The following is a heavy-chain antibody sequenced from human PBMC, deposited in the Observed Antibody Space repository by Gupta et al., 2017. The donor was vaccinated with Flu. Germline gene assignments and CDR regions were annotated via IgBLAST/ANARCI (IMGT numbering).Heavy chain of an antibody. CDR2: INHSGGT. D-gene: IGHD6-19*01. J-gene: IGHJ4*02. Sequence: QSPGKGLEWIGEINHSGGTNYNPSLKSRVTISVDTSKNQFSLKVTSVTAADTAVYYCAREGSGWAELLGGDYWGQGTLVTVSS. CDR3: AREGSGWAELLGGDY. V-gene: IGHV4-34*01.